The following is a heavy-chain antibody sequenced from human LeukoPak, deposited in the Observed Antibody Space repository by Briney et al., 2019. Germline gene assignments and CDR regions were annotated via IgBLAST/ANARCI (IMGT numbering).Heavy chain of an antibody. Sequence: GGSLRLSCSASGFTFSTYAMHWVRQAPGKGLEYVSGISSNGGSTNYASSVKGRFTISRGNSKNTLYFQMSSLRAEDTAVYYCVKLSSSVSPTIDYWGQGTLVTVSS. CDR3: VKLSSSVSPTIDY. D-gene: IGHD6-13*01. J-gene: IGHJ4*02. V-gene: IGHV3-64*05. CDR1: GFTFSTYA. CDR2: ISSNGGST.